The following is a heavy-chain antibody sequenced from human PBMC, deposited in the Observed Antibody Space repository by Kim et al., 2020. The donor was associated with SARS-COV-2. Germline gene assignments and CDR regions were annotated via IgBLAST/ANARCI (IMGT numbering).Heavy chain of an antibody. CDR3: AYSSSFTFDY. D-gene: IGHD6-13*01. CDR2: ST. J-gene: IGHJ4*02. Sequence: STNYNPSLKSRVTISVDTSKNQFSLKLSSVTAADTAVYYCAYSSSFTFDYWGQGTLVTVSS. V-gene: IGHV4-34*01.